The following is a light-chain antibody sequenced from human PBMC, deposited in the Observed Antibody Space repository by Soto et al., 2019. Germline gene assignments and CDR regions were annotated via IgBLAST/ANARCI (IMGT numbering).Light chain of an antibody. CDR2: DVT. CDR3: CSYAGSYLYF. J-gene: IGLJ1*01. Sequence: QSVLTQPRSVSGSPGQSVTISCTGTSSDVGDYNYVSWYQHHPGKAPKLIIYDVTKRPSGVPDRFSGSKSGNTASLTISGLQAEDEADYHCCSYAGSYLYFFGSGTKVTVL. V-gene: IGLV2-11*01. CDR1: SSDVGDYNY.